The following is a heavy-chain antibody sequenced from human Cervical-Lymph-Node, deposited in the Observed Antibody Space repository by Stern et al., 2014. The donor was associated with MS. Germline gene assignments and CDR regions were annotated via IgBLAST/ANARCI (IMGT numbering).Heavy chain of an antibody. CDR2: IYSGGST. CDR1: GFTVNNNC. Sequence: VQLVESGGGLIQPGGSLRLSCAASGFTVNNNCMRWVRQAPGKGLEWVSVIYSGGSTYYADSVKGRFTISRDKSENTLYLQMNSLRAEDTAVYYCARKTDTAVGGDYWGQGTLVTVSS. D-gene: IGHD5-18*01. CDR3: ARKTDTAVGGDY. J-gene: IGHJ4*02. V-gene: IGHV3-53*01.